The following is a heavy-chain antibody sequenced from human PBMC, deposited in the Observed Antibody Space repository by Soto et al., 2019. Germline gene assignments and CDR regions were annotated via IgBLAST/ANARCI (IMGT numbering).Heavy chain of an antibody. CDR3: ARKKRYCSSTSCYTADY. V-gene: IGHV3-23*01. Sequence: GGSLRLSCAASGFTFSSYAMSWVRQAPGKGLEWVSAISGSGGSTYYADSVKGRFTISRDNSKNTLYLQMNSLRAEDTAVYYCARKKRYCSSTSCYTADYWGQGTLVTVSS. D-gene: IGHD2-2*02. J-gene: IGHJ4*02. CDR2: ISGSGGST. CDR1: GFTFSSYA.